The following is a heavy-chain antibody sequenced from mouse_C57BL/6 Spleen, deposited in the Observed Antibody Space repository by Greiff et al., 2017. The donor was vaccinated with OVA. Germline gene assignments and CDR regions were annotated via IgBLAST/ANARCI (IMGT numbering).Heavy chain of an antibody. D-gene: IGHD2-2*01. Sequence: EVQLQQSGAELVRPGASVKLSCTASGFNIKDDYMHWVKQRPEQGLEWIGWIDPENGDTDYASKFQGKATITADTSSNTAYLQLSSLTSEDTAVYYCATSGGYDDGGARFAYWGQGTLVTVSA. CDR3: ATSGGYDDGGARFAY. J-gene: IGHJ3*01. CDR1: GFNIKDDY. CDR2: IDPENGDT. V-gene: IGHV14-4*01.